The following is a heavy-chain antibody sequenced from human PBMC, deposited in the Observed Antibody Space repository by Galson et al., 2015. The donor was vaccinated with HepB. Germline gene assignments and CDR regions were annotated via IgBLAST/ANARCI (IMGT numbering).Heavy chain of an antibody. V-gene: IGHV3-53*01. CDR2: IYSGGST. CDR1: GLTVSSKY. CDR3: AREQAIYCSSTSCPSPGDYYYMDV. Sequence: SLRLSCAASGLTVSSKYMSWVRQAPGKGLEWVSVIYSGGSTYYADSVKGRFTISRDNSKNTLYLQMNSLRAEDTAVYYCAREQAIYCSSTSCPSPGDYYYMDVWGKGTTVTVSS. D-gene: IGHD2-2*01. J-gene: IGHJ6*03.